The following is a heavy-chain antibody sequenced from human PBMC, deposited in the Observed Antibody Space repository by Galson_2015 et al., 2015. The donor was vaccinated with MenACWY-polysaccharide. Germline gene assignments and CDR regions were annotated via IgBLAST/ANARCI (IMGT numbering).Heavy chain of an antibody. CDR2: TYYRSKWYN. D-gene: IGHD4-17*01. CDR1: GDSVSSNSAA. J-gene: IGHJ6*02. CDR3: ARVPYDYGDGTSHYYYYGMDV. Sequence: CAISGDSVSSNSAAWNWIRQSPSRGLEWLGRTYYRSKWYNDYAVSVKSRITINPDTSKNQFSLQLNSVTPEDTAVYYCARVPYDYGDGTSHYYYYGMDVWGQGTTVAVSS. V-gene: IGHV6-1*01.